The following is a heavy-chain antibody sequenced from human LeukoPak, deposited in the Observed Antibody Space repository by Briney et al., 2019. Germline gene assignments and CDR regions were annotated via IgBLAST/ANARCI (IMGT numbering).Heavy chain of an antibody. Sequence: GASVKVSCKASGYTFTGYYMRWVRQAPGQGLEWMGWINPNSGGTNYAQKFQGRVTMTRDTSISTAYMELSRLRSDDTAVYYCARSEIIVGATGDAFDIWGQGTMVTVSS. D-gene: IGHD1-26*01. CDR3: ARSEIIVGATGDAFDI. V-gene: IGHV1-2*02. J-gene: IGHJ3*02. CDR1: GYTFTGYY. CDR2: INPNSGGT.